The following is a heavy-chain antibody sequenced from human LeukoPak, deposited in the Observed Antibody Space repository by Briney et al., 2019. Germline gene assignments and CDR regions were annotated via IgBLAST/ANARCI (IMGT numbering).Heavy chain of an antibody. CDR3: ARDIVATIGSYYYGMDV. D-gene: IGHD5-12*01. CDR1: GGTFSSYA. Sequence: SVKVSCKASGGTFSSYAISWVRQAPGQGLEWMGGIIPIFGTANYAQKFQGRVTITTDESTSTAYMELSSLRSEDTAVYYCARDIVATIGSYYYGMDVWGQGTTVTVSS. J-gene: IGHJ6*02. V-gene: IGHV1-69*05. CDR2: IIPIFGTA.